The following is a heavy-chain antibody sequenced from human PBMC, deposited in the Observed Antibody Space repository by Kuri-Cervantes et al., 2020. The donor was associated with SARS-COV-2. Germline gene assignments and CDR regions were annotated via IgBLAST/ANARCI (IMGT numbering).Heavy chain of an antibody. V-gene: IGHV1-2*06. CDR3: AREDTAMVTDYYYGMDV. J-gene: IGHJ6*02. D-gene: IGHD5-18*01. Sequence: ASVKVSCKASGYTFTGYYMHWVRQAPGQGLEWMGRINPNSGGTNYAQKFQGRVTMTRDTSISTAYMELSRLRSDDTAVYYCAREDTAMVTDYYYGMDVWGRGTTVTVSS. CDR2: INPNSGGT. CDR1: GYTFTGYY.